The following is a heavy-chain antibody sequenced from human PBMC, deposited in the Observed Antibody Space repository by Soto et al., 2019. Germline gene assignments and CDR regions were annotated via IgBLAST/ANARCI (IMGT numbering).Heavy chain of an antibody. CDR1: GYTFTSYG. Sequence: GASVKVSCKASGYTFTSYGISWVRQAPGQGLEWMGWISAYNGNTNYAQKLQGRVTMTTDTSTSTAYMELRSLRSDDTAVYYCARTGYSSGWSVQNWFEPWGQGTRVTVSS. CDR2: ISAYNGNT. V-gene: IGHV1-18*01. CDR3: ARTGYSSGWSVQNWFEP. J-gene: IGHJ5*02. D-gene: IGHD6-19*01.